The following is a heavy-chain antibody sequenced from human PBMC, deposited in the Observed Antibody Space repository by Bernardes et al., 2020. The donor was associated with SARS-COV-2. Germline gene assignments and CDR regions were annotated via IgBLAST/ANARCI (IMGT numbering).Heavy chain of an antibody. CDR3: ARGARISMIVVVMPQAAFDI. V-gene: IGHV4-34*01. D-gene: IGHD3-22*01. Sequence: SEPLPLTCDVYGGSFRGYYWSWIRQPPGKGLEWIGEMNHSGSTNYNPSLKSRVTISVDSSKNQFSLKLNSVTAADTAVYYCARGARISMIVVVMPQAAFDIWGQGTTVTVSS. J-gene: IGHJ3*02. CDR2: MNHSGST. CDR1: GGSFRGYY.